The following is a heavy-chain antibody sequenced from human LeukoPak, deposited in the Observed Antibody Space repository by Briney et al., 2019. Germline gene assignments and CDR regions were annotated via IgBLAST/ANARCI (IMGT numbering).Heavy chain of an antibody. D-gene: IGHD2-21*01. CDR1: GGTFSNYA. V-gene: IGHV1-69*13. CDR2: ISPVFEKP. Sequence: SVKVSCKASGGTFSNYAVSWVRQAPGQGLEWMGGISPVFEKPNYARKFQDRVTITADESTATAYMELSSLTSEDTAIYFCARLGHCGETNCYSDFYYMDVWGKGTTVIVSS. J-gene: IGHJ6*03. CDR3: ARLGHCGETNCYSDFYYMDV.